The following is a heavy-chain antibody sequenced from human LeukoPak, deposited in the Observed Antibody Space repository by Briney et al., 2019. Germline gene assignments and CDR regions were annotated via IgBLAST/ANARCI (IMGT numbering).Heavy chain of an antibody. CDR3: ARENYWRSDSPLFDY. CDR1: GGSISSGSYY. V-gene: IGHV4-61*02. Sequence: PSETLSLTCTVSGGSISSGSYYWSWIRQPAGKGLEWIGRIYTSGSTNYNPSLKSRVTISVDTSKNQFSLKLSSVTAADTAVYYCARENYWRSDSPLFDYWGQGTLVTVSS. CDR2: IYTSGST. D-gene: IGHD1-1*01. J-gene: IGHJ4*02.